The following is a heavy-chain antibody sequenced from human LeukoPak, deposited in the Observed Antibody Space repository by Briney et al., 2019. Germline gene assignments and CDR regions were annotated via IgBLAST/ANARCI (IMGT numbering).Heavy chain of an antibody. CDR3: ARETPGTLDY. Sequence: PGGSLRLSCAVSGFTFSSYSMNWVRQAPGKGLEWVSYISSTSSTIYYADSVKGRFTISRDNSKNTLYLQMNSLRAEDTAVYYCARETPGTLDYWGQGTLVTVSS. CDR1: GFTFSSYS. J-gene: IGHJ4*02. V-gene: IGHV3-48*01. D-gene: IGHD3-10*01. CDR2: ISSTSSTI.